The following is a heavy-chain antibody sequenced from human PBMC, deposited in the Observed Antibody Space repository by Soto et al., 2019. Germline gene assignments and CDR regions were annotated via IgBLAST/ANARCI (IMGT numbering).Heavy chain of an antibody. CDR1: GGSITSYY. CDR3: ARDRTYYYGGTDYFGMDV. D-gene: IGHD3-10*01. J-gene: IGHJ6*02. V-gene: IGHV4-59*01. CDR2: ISYSGST. Sequence: SETLSLTCTVSGGSITSYYWSWIRQPPGKGLEWIGYISYSGSTNYNPSLKSRVTISVDTSTNQFSLKLSSVTAADTAVYYCARDRTYYYGGTDYFGMDVWGRGTTVTVSS.